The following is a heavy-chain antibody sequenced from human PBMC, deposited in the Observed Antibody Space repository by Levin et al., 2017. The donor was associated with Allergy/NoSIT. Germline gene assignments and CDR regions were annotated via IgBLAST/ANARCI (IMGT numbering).Heavy chain of an antibody. Sequence: SETLSLTCTVSGGSISSGSYYWSWIRQPAGKGLEWIGRIYTSGSTNYNPSLKSRVTISVDTSKNQFSLKLSSVTAADTAVYYCASEILGYYYYMDVWGKGTTVTVSS. CDR2: IYTSGST. J-gene: IGHJ6*03. CDR3: ASEILGYYYYMDV. CDR1: GGSISSGSYY. D-gene: IGHD2-15*01. V-gene: IGHV4-61*02.